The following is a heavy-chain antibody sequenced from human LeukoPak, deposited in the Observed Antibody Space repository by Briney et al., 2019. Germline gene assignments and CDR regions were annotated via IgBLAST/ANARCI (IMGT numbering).Heavy chain of an antibody. CDR1: GGTFSSYA. CDR2: IIPILGIA. Sequence: SVKVSCKASGGTFSSYAISWVRQAPGQGLEWMGRIIPILGIANYAHKFQGRVTITADKSTSTAYMELSSLRSEDTAVYYCARTTTVTTGVYFQHWGQGTLVTVSS. CDR3: ARTTTVTTGVYFQH. D-gene: IGHD4-11*01. V-gene: IGHV1-69*04. J-gene: IGHJ1*01.